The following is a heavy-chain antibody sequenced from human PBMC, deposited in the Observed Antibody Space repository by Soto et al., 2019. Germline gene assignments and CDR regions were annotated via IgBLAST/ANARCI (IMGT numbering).Heavy chain of an antibody. J-gene: IGHJ4*02. CDR1: GFTFSTYA. CDR2: ISGSGDST. D-gene: IGHD6-19*01. CDR3: AKERSSGWSFDY. Sequence: EVPLLESGGGSVQPGGSLRLSCAASGFTFSTYAMNWVRQAPGKGLEWVSGISGSGDSTYYADSVKGRFTVSRDNSKNTLYLQMNSLRGEDTAVFYCAKERSSGWSFDYWGQGTLVTVSP. V-gene: IGHV3-23*01.